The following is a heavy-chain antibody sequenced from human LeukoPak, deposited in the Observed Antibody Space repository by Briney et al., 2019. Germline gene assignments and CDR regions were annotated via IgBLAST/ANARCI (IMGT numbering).Heavy chain of an antibody. J-gene: IGHJ4*02. V-gene: IGHV3-11*01. D-gene: IGHD3/OR15-3a*01. Sequence: GGSLRLSCAASGFTLSDYYMSWIRQAPGKGLEWVSYSSSSGSTIYYADSVKGRFAISRDNAKNSLYLQMNSLRAEDSAVYYCARRRDFIDYWGQGTLVTVSS. CDR3: ARRRDFIDY. CDR1: GFTLSDYY. CDR2: SSSSGSTI.